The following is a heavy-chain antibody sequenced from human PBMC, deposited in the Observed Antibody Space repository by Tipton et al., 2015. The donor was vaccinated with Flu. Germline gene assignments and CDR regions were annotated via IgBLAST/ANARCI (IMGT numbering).Heavy chain of an antibody. D-gene: IGHD5-12*01. CDR3: ARGVGYGGYPRNFDY. Sequence: QVQLVQSGAEVKKPGSSVKVSCRASGGTFSNYAVSWVRQAPGQGLEWLGGIIPIFGTVTYVQKFEGRITITADESTSTAYMELSSLRAEDTAMYFCARGVGYGGYPRNFDYWGQGTLVTVSS. V-gene: IGHV1-69*01. CDR2: IIPIFGTV. CDR1: GGTFSNYA. J-gene: IGHJ4*02.